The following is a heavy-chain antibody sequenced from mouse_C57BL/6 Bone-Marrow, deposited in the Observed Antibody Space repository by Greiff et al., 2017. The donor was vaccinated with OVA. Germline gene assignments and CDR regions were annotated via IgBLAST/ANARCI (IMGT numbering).Heavy chain of an antibody. J-gene: IGHJ2*01. D-gene: IGHD1-3*01. CDR3: ARDKLVVPYYFDY. CDR1: GYTFTDYY. CDR2: INPNNGGT. Sequence: VQLQQSGPELVKPGASVKISCKASGYTFTDYYMNWVKQSHGKSLEWIGDINPNNGGTSYNQKFKGKATLTVDKSSSTAYMELRSLTSEDSAVYYCARDKLVVPYYFDYWGQGTTLTVSS. V-gene: IGHV1-26*01.